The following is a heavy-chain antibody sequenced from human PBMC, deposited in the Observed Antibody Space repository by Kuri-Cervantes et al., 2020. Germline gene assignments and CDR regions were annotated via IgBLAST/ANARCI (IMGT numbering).Heavy chain of an antibody. J-gene: IGHJ6*03. Sequence: GGSLRLSCAASGFTFSSYAMSWVRQAPGKGLDWVSAISGSGGSTYYADSVKGRFTISRDNAKNSLYLQMNSLRAEDTAVYYCARVYQSYCSGGSCYSNYYYYYMDVWGKGTTVTVSS. V-gene: IGHV3-23*01. CDR3: ARVYQSYCSGGSCYSNYYYYYMDV. CDR2: ISGSGGST. CDR1: GFTFSSYA. D-gene: IGHD2-15*01.